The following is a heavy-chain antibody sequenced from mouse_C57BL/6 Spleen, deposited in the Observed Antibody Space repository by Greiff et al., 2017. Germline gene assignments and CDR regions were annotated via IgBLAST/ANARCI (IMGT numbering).Heavy chain of an antibody. D-gene: IGHD2-13*01. J-gene: IGHJ3*01. CDR3: AREEDYWSGAY. V-gene: IGHV1-52*01. CDR2: IDPSDSET. Sequence: VQLQQPGAELVRPGSSVKLSCKASGYTFTSYWMHWVKQRPIQGLEWIGNIDPSDSETHYNQKFKDKATLTVDKSSSTAYMQLSSLTSEDSAVYYCAREEDYWSGAYWGQGTLVTVSA. CDR1: GYTFTSYW.